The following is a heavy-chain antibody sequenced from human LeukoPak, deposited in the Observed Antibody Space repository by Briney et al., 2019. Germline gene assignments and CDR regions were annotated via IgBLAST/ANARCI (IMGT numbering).Heavy chain of an antibody. CDR1: GFTVSSNY. CDR2: IYSGGST. Sequence: PGGSLRLSCAASGFTVSSNYMTWARQAPGKGLEWVSVIYSGGSTYYADSVKGRFTISRDNSKNTLYLQMNSLRAEDTAVYYCARYPVGAGLPDALDIWGQGTMVTVSS. CDR3: ARYPVGAGLPDALDI. J-gene: IGHJ3*02. V-gene: IGHV3-66*01. D-gene: IGHD1-26*01.